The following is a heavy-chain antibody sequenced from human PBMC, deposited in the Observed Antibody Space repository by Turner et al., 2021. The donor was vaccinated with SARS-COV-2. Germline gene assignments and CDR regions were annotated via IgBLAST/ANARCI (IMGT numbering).Heavy chain of an antibody. D-gene: IGHD2-15*01. Sequence: EVQLVESGGSLIQPGGSLRLSCAASGFTVSSNYMSWVRQAPGKGLEWVSVIYSGGSTFYADSLKGRFTISRDNSKNTLYLQMNSLRAEDTAFYCCARDLGGLRFDYWGQGTLVTVSS. J-gene: IGHJ4*02. CDR1: GFTVSSNY. CDR3: ARDLGGLRFDY. CDR2: IYSGGST. V-gene: IGHV3-53*01.